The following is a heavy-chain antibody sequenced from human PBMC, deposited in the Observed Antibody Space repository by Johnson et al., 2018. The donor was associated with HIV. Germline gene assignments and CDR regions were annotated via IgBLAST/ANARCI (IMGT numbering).Heavy chain of an antibody. CDR2: ISSSGNTI. Sequence: QVQLVESGGGLVKPGGSLRLSCAASGFTFSDYYMTWIRQAPGKGLEWVSYISSSGNTIYYADSVKGRFTLSRDNAKNSRYLQMNSLRAEDTAVYYGARESKAEFWLDHAFDMWGQGTMVTVSS. CDR3: ARESKAEFWLDHAFDM. CDR1: GFTFSDYY. V-gene: IGHV3-11*04. D-gene: IGHD3-9*01. J-gene: IGHJ3*02.